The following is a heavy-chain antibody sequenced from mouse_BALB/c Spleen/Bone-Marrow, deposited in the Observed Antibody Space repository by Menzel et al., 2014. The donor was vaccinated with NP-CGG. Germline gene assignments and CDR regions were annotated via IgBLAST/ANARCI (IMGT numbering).Heavy chain of an antibody. V-gene: IGHV14-3*02. J-gene: IGHJ1*01. Sequence: EVMLVESGAELVNPGASVKLSCTASGFNIKDTYMHWVKQRPEQGLEWIGRIDPANGNTKYDPKFQGKATITADTSSNTAYLQLSSLTSEDTAVYYCARYDYGWYFYVWGAGTTVTVSS. D-gene: IGHD1-1*01. CDR3: ARYDYGWYFYV. CDR1: GFNIKDTY. CDR2: IDPANGNT.